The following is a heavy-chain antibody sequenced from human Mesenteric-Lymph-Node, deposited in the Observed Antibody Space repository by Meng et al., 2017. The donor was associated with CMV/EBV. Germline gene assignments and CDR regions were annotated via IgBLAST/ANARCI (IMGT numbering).Heavy chain of an antibody. Sequence: GSLRLSCTVSGGSISSYYWSWIRQPPGKGLEWIGYIYYSGSTNYNPSLKSRVTISVDTSKNQFSLKLSSVTAADTAVYYCARASDYDFWSGSYFYYYCMDVWGQGTTVTVSS. V-gene: IGHV4-59*12. CDR3: ARASDYDFWSGSYFYYYCMDV. CDR1: GGSISSYY. CDR2: IYYSGST. D-gene: IGHD3-3*01. J-gene: IGHJ6*02.